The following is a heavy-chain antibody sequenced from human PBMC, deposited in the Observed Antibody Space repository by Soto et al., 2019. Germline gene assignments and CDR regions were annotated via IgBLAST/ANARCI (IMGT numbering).Heavy chain of an antibody. CDR3: ARASSYYYGMDV. V-gene: IGHV4-34*01. D-gene: IGHD2-2*01. Sequence: SETLSLTCAVYGGSFSGYYWSWIRQPPGKGLEWIGEISHSGSTNYNPSLKSRVTISVDTSKNQFSLKLSSVTAADTAVYYCARASSYYYGMDVWGQGTTVTVSS. J-gene: IGHJ6*02. CDR2: ISHSGST. CDR1: GGSFSGYY.